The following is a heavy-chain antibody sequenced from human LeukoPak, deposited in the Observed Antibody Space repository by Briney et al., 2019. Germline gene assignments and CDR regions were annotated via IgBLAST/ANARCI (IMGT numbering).Heavy chain of an antibody. CDR3: ARALGVVVPAAMTGGYYYYMDV. CDR1: GYTFTGYY. D-gene: IGHD2-2*01. CDR2: INPNSGGT. Sequence: ASVKVSCKASGYTFTGYYMHWVRQAPGQRLEWMGWINPNSGGTNYAQKFQGRVTMTRDTSISTAYMELSRLRSDDTAVYYCARALGVVVPAAMTGGYYYYMDVWGKGTTVTVSS. J-gene: IGHJ6*03. V-gene: IGHV1-2*02.